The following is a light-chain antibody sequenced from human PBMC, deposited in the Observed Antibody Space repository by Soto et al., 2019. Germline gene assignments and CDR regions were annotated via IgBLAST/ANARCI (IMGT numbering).Light chain of an antibody. CDR3: QQYNSYSPRT. CDR1: QRMTSW. CDR2: DAS. V-gene: IGKV1-5*01. J-gene: IGKJ1*01. Sequence: DIQLTQSPSTLSASVGDRVTITCRASQRMTSWLAWYQQKPGKAPKLLIYDASSLESGVPSRFSGSGSGTEFTLTISSLQPDDFATYYCQQYNSYSPRTFGQGTKVDIK.